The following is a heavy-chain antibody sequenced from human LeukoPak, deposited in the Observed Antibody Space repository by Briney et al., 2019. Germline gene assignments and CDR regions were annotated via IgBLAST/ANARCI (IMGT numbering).Heavy chain of an antibody. J-gene: IGHJ4*02. V-gene: IGHV4-59*01. CDR2: VYSSGST. D-gene: IGHD6-13*01. Sequence: SETLSLTCTVSGGSISNYYWSWIRQPPGKGLEWIGYVYSSGSTNYNPSLKSRVTISVDTSKNQFSLRLTSVTAADTAVYYCAKDSKIPQQPLDYWGQGTLVTVSS. CDR3: AKDSKIPQQPLDY. CDR1: GGSISNYY.